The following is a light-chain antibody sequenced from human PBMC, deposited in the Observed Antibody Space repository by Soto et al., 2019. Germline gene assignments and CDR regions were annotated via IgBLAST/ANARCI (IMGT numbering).Light chain of an antibody. CDR2: DAS. CDR1: QSVSSY. Sequence: EIVLTQSPATLSLSPGERATLSCRASQSVSSYLAWYQQKPGQAPRLLIYDASNRATGIPARFSGSGSGTDFTLTNSSLEPEDFAAYYCQQRSNWPPAWTFGQGTKVEIK. CDR3: QQRSNWPPAWT. J-gene: IGKJ1*01. V-gene: IGKV3-11*01.